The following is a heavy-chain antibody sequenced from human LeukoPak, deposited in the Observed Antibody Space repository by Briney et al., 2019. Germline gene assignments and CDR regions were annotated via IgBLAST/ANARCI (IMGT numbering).Heavy chain of an antibody. CDR3: ASVYYGSGSYPRLYYYYGMDV. V-gene: IGHV1-2*02. CDR1: GYTFTGYY. D-gene: IGHD3-10*01. J-gene: IGHJ6*02. CDR2: INPSSGGT. Sequence: GASVKVSCKASGYTFTGYYMHWVRQAPGQGLEWMGWINPSSGGTNYAQKFQGRVTMTRDTSISTAYMELSRLRSDDTAVYYCASVYYGSGSYPRLYYYYGMDVWGQGTTVTVSS.